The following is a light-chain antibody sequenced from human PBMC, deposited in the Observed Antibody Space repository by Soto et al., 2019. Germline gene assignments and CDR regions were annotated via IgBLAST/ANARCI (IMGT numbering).Light chain of an antibody. Sequence: EIVLTQSPGTLSLSPGERATLSCRASQTVSNNYLAWYQQKPGQAPRLVIYGASNRATGIPDRFSASGSGTDFTLTISRLEPEDFAVYYCQHYISSPLTFGQGTKVEIK. CDR2: GAS. CDR1: QTVSNNY. CDR3: QHYISSPLT. J-gene: IGKJ1*01. V-gene: IGKV3-20*01.